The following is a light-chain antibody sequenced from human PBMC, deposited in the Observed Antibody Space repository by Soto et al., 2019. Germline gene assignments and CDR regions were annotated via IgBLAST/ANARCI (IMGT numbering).Light chain of an antibody. Sequence: EVVLTPSPVTLSVSPGARATFSSSAVQSVTTYLAWYQQKPGQAPRLLIYDASTRATGIPARFSGTGSGTEFTLTISSLEPEDLAVYYCQHRSNWPPELTFGGGTTV. J-gene: IGKJ4*01. V-gene: IGKV3-11*01. CDR2: DAS. CDR1: QSVTTY. CDR3: QHRSNWPPELT.